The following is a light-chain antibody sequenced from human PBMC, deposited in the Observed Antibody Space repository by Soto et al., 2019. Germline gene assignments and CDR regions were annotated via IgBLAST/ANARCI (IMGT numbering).Light chain of an antibody. Sequence: QSVLTQPLSASGNPGQRLTISCSGSTSNILRNYVYWYRQLPGTAPRLLISMNDQRPSGVPDRFSGSKSVTSASLAISGLRSEDEADYYCASWDDSVSAYVFGTGTKGT. CDR1: TSNILRNY. CDR3: ASWDDSVSAYV. J-gene: IGLJ1*01. V-gene: IGLV1-47*01. CDR2: MND.